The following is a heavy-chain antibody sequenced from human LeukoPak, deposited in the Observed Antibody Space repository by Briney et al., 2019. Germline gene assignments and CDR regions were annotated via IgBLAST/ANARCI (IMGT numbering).Heavy chain of an antibody. CDR2: INPNSGGT. CDR3: ARALYCSSTSCARGPFGY. Sequence: ASVKVSCKASGYTFTGYYMHWVRQAPGQGLEWMGWINPNSGGTNYAQKFQGRVTMTRDTSISTAYMELSRLRSDDTAVYYCARALYCSSTSCARGPFGYWGQGTLVTVSS. J-gene: IGHJ4*02. CDR1: GYTFTGYY. V-gene: IGHV1-2*02. D-gene: IGHD2-2*01.